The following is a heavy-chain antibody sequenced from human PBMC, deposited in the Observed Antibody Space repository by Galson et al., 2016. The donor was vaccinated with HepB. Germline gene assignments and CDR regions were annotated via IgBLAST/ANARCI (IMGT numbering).Heavy chain of an antibody. CDR2: IKPDGSGK. Sequence: SLRLSCAASGFTFSSNWMGWVRQSPGKGLEWVGNIKPDGSGKYYVDSVKGRFTISRDNAKNSLFLQMNSLRAEDTAVYYCAKDSSSALWGRGSLVTVSS. CDR1: GFTFSSNW. V-gene: IGHV3-7*01. D-gene: IGHD6-6*01. CDR3: AKDSSSAL. J-gene: IGHJ2*01.